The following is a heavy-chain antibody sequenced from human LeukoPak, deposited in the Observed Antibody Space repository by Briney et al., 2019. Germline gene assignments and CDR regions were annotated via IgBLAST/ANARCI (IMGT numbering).Heavy chain of an antibody. CDR2: INYSGNT. CDR3: ARRGTAYCRGGNCYSDKYFDY. CDR1: GGSLSGYY. D-gene: IGHD2-15*01. V-gene: IGHV4-34*01. Sequence: PSETLSLTCAVYGGSLSGYYWTWIRQTPGKGLEWIGEINYSGNTNYNRSLKSRVTISADTSKNRFSLRLSSVTAADTAVYYCARRGTAYCRGGNCYSDKYFDYWGQGTQVTVSS. J-gene: IGHJ4*02.